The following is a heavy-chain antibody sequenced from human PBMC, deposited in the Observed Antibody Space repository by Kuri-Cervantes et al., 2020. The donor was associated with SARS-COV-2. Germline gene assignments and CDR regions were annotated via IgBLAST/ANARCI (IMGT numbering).Heavy chain of an antibody. CDR2: IIPIFGTA. CDR3: ATVGSSTRGGSYL. Sequence: SVKVSCKASGGTFSSYAISWVRQALGQGLEWMGGIIPIFGTANYAQKFQGRVTMTEDTSTDTAYMELSSLRSEDTAVYYCATVGSSTRGGSYLWGQGTLVTVSS. D-gene: IGHD1-26*01. V-gene: IGHV1-69*06. J-gene: IGHJ4*02. CDR1: GGTFSSYA.